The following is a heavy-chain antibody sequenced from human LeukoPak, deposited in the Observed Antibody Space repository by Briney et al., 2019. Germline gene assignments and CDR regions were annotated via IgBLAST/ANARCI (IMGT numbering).Heavy chain of an antibody. J-gene: IGHJ3*02. Sequence: PSETLSLTCAVSGGSISSGGYSWSWIRQPPGKGLEWIGYIYHSGSTYYNPSLKSQVTISVDRSKNQFSLKLSSVTAADPAVYYCARAAGAFDIWGQGTMVTVSS. CDR3: ARAAGAFDI. CDR1: GGSISSGGYS. V-gene: IGHV4-30-2*01. CDR2: IYHSGST.